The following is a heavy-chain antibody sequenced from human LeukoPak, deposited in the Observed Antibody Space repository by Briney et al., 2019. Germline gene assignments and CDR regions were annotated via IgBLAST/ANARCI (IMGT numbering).Heavy chain of an antibody. CDR2: IRYDGSNK. Sequence: PGGSLRLSCAASGFTFSSYGMHWVRQAPGKGLEWVAFIRYDGSNKYYADSVKGRFTISRDNSKNTLYLQMNSLRAEDTAVYYCAKDQGYSSGWLIDYWGQGTLVTVSS. CDR1: GFTFSSYG. CDR3: AKDQGYSSGWLIDY. V-gene: IGHV3-30*02. J-gene: IGHJ4*02. D-gene: IGHD6-19*01.